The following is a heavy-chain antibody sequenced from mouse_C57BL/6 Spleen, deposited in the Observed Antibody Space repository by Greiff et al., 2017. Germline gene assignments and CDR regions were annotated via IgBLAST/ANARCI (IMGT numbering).Heavy chain of an antibody. CDR1: GYTFTDYE. J-gene: IGHJ3*01. CDR2: IDPETGGT. V-gene: IGHV1-15*01. Sequence: VKLMESGAELVRPGASVTLSCKASGYTFTDYEMHWVKQTPVHGLEWIGAIDPETGGTAYNQKFKGKAILTADKSSSTAYMELRSLTSEDSAVYYCTRGPYYYGSSVAYWGQGTLVTVSA. D-gene: IGHD1-1*01. CDR3: TRGPYYYGSSVAY.